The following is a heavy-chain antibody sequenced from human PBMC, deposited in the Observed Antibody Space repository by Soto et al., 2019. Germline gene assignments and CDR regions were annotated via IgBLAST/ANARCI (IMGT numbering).Heavy chain of an antibody. CDR1: GYSFTSYG. D-gene: IGHD5-12*01. CDR2: ISAYNGNR. CDR3: ARDLGGFPDY. V-gene: IGHV1-18*01. Sequence: QVQLVQSGAEVKKPGASVKVSCKASGYSFTSYGISWVRQAPGQGLEWMGWISAYNGNRKYAQKFQGRVTMNTDTSTSTAYMELRSLSSDDTAVYYCARDLGGFPDYWGQGTLVTVPS. J-gene: IGHJ4*02.